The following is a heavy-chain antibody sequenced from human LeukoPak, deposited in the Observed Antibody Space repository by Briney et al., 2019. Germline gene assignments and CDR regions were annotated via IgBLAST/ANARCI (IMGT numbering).Heavy chain of an antibody. J-gene: IGHJ6*02. V-gene: IGHV3-53*05. CDR2: IYSGGTT. CDR1: GFTVSSNY. CDR3: VRGYSFGPYGMDV. Sequence: GGSLRLSCAASGFTVSSNYMSWVRQAPGKGLEWVSVIYSGGTTYYADSVKGRFTISRDNSKNTLYLQMSSLRAEDTAVYFCVRGYSFGPYGMDVWGQGTTVTVSS. D-gene: IGHD2-15*01.